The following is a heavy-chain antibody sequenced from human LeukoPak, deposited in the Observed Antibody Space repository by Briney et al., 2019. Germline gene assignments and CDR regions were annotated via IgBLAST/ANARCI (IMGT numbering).Heavy chain of an antibody. Sequence: GGSLRHSCAAPLFSLTVNEMRSGPLAPGKGLEWLSYISTSGSTIYYADSVKGRFTISRDNARNSLYLQMNSLRADDTALYSCARERYSGWNFDYWGQGALVTVSS. CDR2: ISTSGSTI. CDR3: ARERYSGWNFDY. CDR1: LFSLTVNE. D-gene: IGHD6-19*01. V-gene: IGHV3-48*03. J-gene: IGHJ4*02.